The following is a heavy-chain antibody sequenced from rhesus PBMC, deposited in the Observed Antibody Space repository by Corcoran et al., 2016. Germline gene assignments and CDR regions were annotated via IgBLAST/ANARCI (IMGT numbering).Heavy chain of an antibody. V-gene: IGHV4-160*01. Sequence: QVQLQESGPGLVKPSETLSLTCAVSGGSISSNYWSWIRQPPGKGLEWIGYIYGRSGSTYHHPPLQSPVPLSTGPSKNQFSLKLSSVTAADTAVYYCGRAHYGSSYVAALDYWGQGVLVTVSS. D-gene: IGHD4-29*01. J-gene: IGHJ4*01. CDR3: GRAHYGSSYVAALDY. CDR1: GGSISSNY. CDR2: IYGRSGST.